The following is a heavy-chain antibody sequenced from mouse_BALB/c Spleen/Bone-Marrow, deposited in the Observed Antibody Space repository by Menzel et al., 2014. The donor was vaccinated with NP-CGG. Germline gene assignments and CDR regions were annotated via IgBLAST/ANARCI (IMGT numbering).Heavy chain of an antibody. CDR3: ARSLYGYDWYFDV. CDR2: INPNNDGT. J-gene: IGHJ1*01. V-gene: IGHV1-14*01. CDR1: GYTFTSYV. Sequence: VQLKHSGPELVKPGASVKTSCKASGYTFTSYVMHWVKQKPGQGLEWIGNINPNNDGTKYNEKFKGKATLTSDKSSSTAYMELSSLTSEDSAVYYCARSLYGYDWYFDVWGAGTTVTVSS. D-gene: IGHD2-2*01.